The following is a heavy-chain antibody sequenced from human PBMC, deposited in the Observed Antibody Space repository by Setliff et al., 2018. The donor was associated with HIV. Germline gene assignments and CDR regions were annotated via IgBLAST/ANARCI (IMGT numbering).Heavy chain of an antibody. J-gene: IGHJ6*03. CDR2: IYTSGST. CDR3: ARCYYNFWSGYPLDYMDV. Sequence: SETLSLTCTVSGGSISSHYWSWIRQPPGKGLEWIGHIYTSGSTNYNPSLKSRVTMSVGTSKNQFSLKLSSVTAADTAVYYCARCYYNFWSGYPLDYMDVWGKGTTVT. D-gene: IGHD3-3*01. CDR1: GGSISSHY. V-gene: IGHV4-4*08.